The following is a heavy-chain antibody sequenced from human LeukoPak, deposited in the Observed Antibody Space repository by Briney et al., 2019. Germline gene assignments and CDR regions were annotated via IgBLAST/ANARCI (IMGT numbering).Heavy chain of an antibody. D-gene: IGHD6-13*01. CDR2: INSDGINT. J-gene: IGHJ4*02. CDR3: ARDIAAAGTTGSFDY. CDR1: GFTFSNYW. V-gene: IGHV3-74*01. Sequence: PGGSLRLSCAASGFTFSNYWMHWVRQAPGKGLVWVSRINSDGINTSYADSVKGRFTISRDNAKNTLYLQMNSLTAEDTAVYYCARDIAAAGTTGSFDYWGQGTLVTVSS.